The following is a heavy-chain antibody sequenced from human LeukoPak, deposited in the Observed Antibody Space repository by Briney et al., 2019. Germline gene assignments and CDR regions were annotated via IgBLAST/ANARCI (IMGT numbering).Heavy chain of an antibody. CDR3: ARRKFGELGGIDY. V-gene: IGHV4-34*01. D-gene: IGHD3-10*01. CDR2: INHSGST. Sequence: SETLSLTCTVSGGSFSSYYWSWIRQPAGKGLEWIGEINHSGSTNYNPSLKSRVTISVDTSKNQFSLKLSSVTAADTAVYYCARRKFGELGGIDYWGQGTLVTVSS. CDR1: GGSFSSYY. J-gene: IGHJ4*02.